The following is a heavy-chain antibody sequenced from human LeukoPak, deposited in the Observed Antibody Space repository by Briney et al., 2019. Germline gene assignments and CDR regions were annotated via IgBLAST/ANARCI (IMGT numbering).Heavy chain of an antibody. V-gene: IGHV4-31*03. D-gene: IGHD6-13*01. J-gene: IGHJ4*02. CDR1: GVSISGGGYY. Sequence: SQTLSLTCTVSGVSISGGGYYWSWIRQHPGKGLEWIGYIYYSGSTYYNPSLKSRVTISVDTSKNQFSLKLSSVTAADTAVYYCARGFDSSSWYNFDYWGQGTLVTVSS. CDR2: IYYSGST. CDR3: ARGFDSSSWYNFDY.